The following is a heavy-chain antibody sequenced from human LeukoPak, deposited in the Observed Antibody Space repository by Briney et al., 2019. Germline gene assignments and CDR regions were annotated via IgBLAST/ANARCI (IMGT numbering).Heavy chain of an antibody. Sequence: PGGSLRLSCAASGFTFSSYAMSWVRQAPGKGLEWVSAISGSGGSTYYADSVKGRFTISRDNSKNTLYLQMNSLRAEDTAVYYCAKAGYDFWSGYPRKPFDYWGQGTLVTVSS. J-gene: IGHJ4*02. V-gene: IGHV3-23*01. CDR3: AKAGYDFWSGYPRKPFDY. D-gene: IGHD3-3*01. CDR2: ISGSGGST. CDR1: GFTFSSYA.